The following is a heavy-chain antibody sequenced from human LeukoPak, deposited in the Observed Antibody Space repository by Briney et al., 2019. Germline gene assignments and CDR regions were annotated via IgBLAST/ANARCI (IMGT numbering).Heavy chain of an antibody. V-gene: IGHV3-21*01. J-gene: IGHJ3*02. D-gene: IGHD2-15*01. CDR3: ARSGCSGGSCYYASAFDI. CDR2: ISSSSSYI. Sequence: SGGSLRLSCAASGFTFSSYSMNWVRQAPGKGLEWVSSISSSSSYIYYADSVKGRFTISRDNAKNSLYLQMNSLRAGDTAVYYCARSGCSGGSCYYASAFDIWGQGTMVTVSS. CDR1: GFTFSSYS.